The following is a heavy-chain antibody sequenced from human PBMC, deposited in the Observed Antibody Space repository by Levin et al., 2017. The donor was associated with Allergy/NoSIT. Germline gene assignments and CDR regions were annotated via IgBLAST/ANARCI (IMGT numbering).Heavy chain of an antibody. CDR1: GGSISSGGYY. Sequence: ASETLSLTCTVSGGSISSGGYYWSWIRQHPGKGLEWIGYIYYSGSTYYNPSLKSRVTISVDTSKNQFSLKLSSVTAADTAVYYCARDGGEDAFDIWGQGTMVTVSS. D-gene: IGHD3-10*01. V-gene: IGHV4-31*03. CDR2: IYYSGST. J-gene: IGHJ3*02. CDR3: ARDGGEDAFDI.